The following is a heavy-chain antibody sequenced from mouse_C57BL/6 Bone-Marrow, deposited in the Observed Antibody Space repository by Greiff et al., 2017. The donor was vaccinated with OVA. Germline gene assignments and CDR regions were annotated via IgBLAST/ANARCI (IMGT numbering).Heavy chain of an antibody. V-gene: IGHV1-15*01. Sequence: VQLQQSGAELVRPGASVTLSCKASGYTFTDYEMHWVKQTPVHGLEWIGAIDPETGGTAYNQKFKGKAILTADKSSSTAYMELRSLTSEDSAVYYGTRSYSNYGDLDYWGQGTTLTVSS. CDR2: IDPETGGT. CDR1: GYTFTDYE. D-gene: IGHD2-5*01. CDR3: TRSYSNYGDLDY. J-gene: IGHJ2*01.